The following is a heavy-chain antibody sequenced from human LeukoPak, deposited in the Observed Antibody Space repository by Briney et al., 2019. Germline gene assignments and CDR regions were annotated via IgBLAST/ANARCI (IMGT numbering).Heavy chain of an antibody. D-gene: IGHD6-19*01. J-gene: IGHJ4*02. Sequence: ASVKVSCKASGYTFTSYGISWVRQAPGQGLEWMGWISAYNGNTNYAQQKLQGRVTMTTDTSTSTVYMELRSLRSDDTAVYYCARDLKRGYSSGRYSWGTGSSNDYWGQGTLVTVSS. CDR1: GYTFTSYG. CDR2: ISAYNGNT. V-gene: IGHV1-18*01. CDR3: ARDLKRGYSSGRYSWGTGSSNDY.